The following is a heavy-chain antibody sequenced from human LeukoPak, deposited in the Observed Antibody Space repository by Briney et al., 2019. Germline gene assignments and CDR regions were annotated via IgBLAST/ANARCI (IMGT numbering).Heavy chain of an antibody. V-gene: IGHV3-30*04. J-gene: IGHJ1*01. CDR3: ARGGDSSGYPPQH. D-gene: IGHD3-22*01. Sequence: GWSLTLSCPATRFTLRSYAMHWVRPAAGKGREWVGVISYDGSNKYYADSVKGRFTISRDNYKNMQYLQMNSLRAEDTAVYCCARGGDSSGYPPQHWGQGTLVTVSS. CDR1: RFTLRSYA. CDR2: ISYDGSNK.